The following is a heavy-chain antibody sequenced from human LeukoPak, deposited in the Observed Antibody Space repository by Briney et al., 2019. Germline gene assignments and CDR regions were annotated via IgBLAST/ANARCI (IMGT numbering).Heavy chain of an antibody. J-gene: IGHJ3*02. D-gene: IGHD3-22*01. CDR2: ISAYNGNT. CDR1: GYTFTSYG. Sequence: GASVKVSCKASGYTFTSYGISWVRQAPGQGLEWMGWISAYNGNTNYAQKFQGRVTMTRDTSISTAYMELSRLRSDDTAVYYCARGLATYDSSGYTAFDIWGQGTMVTVSS. CDR3: ARGLATYDSSGYTAFDI. V-gene: IGHV1-18*01.